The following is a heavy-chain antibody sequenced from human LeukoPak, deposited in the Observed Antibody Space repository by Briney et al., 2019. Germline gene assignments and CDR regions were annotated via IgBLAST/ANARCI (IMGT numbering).Heavy chain of an antibody. CDR1: GGSISSYY. CDR3: ARVGYYDSSGDDY. CDR2: IYYSGST. Sequence: SETLSLTCTVSGGSISSYYWSWIRQPPGKGLEWIGYIYYSGSTNYNPSLKSRVTISVDTSKNQFSLKLSSVTAADAAVYYCARVGYYDSSGDDYWGQGTLVTVSS. J-gene: IGHJ4*02. D-gene: IGHD3-22*01. V-gene: IGHV4-59*01.